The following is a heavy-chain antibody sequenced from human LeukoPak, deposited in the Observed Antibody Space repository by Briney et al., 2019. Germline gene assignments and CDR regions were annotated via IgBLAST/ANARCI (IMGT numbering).Heavy chain of an antibody. Sequence: GGSLRLSCAASGVTLRNDNMNWVRHAPGKGLECVSYLSVSSSYLFFTDSVKSRVTISRDNTKNSLYLQMNRLRVDDTAVYYCARDAVTGYSSGWYKPFPFDYWGQGSLVPVSS. CDR2: LSVSSSYL. D-gene: IGHD6-19*01. CDR1: GVTLRNDN. V-gene: IGHV3-21*01. CDR3: ARDAVTGYSSGWYKPFPFDY. J-gene: IGHJ4*02.